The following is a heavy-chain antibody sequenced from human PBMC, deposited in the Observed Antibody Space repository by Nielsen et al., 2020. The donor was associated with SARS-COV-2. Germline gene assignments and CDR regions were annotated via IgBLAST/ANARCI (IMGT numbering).Heavy chain of an antibody. J-gene: IGHJ5*02. Sequence: GGSLRLSCAASGFTLSSHGMHWVRQPPGKGLEWVAHMWYHGGDENYADSVRGRFTISRDLSKNTVYLQMSSLRVEDTAVYYCARDLTFGAYWFDPWSQGTLVTVSS. CDR3: ARDLTFGAYWFDP. CDR2: MWYHGGDE. D-gene: IGHD3/OR15-3a*01. CDR1: GFTLSSHG. V-gene: IGHV3-33*08.